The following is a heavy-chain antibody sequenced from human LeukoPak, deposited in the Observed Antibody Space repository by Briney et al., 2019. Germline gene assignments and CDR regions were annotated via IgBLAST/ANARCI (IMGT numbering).Heavy chain of an antibody. Sequence: PSETLSLTCTVSGGSISGYYWSWIRQPAGKGLEWIGRIYTSGSTSYNPSLKSRVTMSVDTSKNQFSLKLSSVTAADTAVYYCARDSWGPSQYYFDSWGQGTLVTVSS. V-gene: IGHV4-4*07. J-gene: IGHJ4*02. CDR2: IYTSGST. CDR1: GGSISGYY. CDR3: ARDSWGPSQYYFDS. D-gene: IGHD2-15*01.